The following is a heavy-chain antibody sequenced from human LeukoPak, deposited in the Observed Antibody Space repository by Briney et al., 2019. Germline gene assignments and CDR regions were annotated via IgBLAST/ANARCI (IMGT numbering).Heavy chain of an antibody. J-gene: IGHJ1*01. Sequence: GGSLRLSCAASGFTVSSNYMSWVRQAPGKGLEWVSVIYSGGSTYYADSVKGRFTIPRDNSKNTLYLQMNSLRAEDTAVYYCARDGNDYGGYEYFQHWGQGTLVTVSS. V-gene: IGHV3-53*01. CDR3: ARDGNDYGGYEYFQH. D-gene: IGHD4-17*01. CDR2: IYSGGST. CDR1: GFTVSSNY.